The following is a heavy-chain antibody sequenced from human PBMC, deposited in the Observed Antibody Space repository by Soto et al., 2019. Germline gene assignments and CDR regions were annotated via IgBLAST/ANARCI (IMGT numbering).Heavy chain of an antibody. CDR1: GFTVSSNY. D-gene: IGHD1-20*01. J-gene: IGHJ4*02. V-gene: IGHV3-53*01. CDR2: IYSGGTT. CDR3: ARGFNWLDY. Sequence: HPGGSLRLSCAAAGFTVSSNYMTWVRQAPGKGLEWVSVIYSGGTTYSIDSVKGRFSISRDNSKNTLYLQMKSLRAEDTAVYYCARGFNWLDYWGQGT.